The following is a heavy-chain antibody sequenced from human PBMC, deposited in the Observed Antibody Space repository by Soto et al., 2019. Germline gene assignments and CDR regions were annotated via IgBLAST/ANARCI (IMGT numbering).Heavy chain of an antibody. CDR1: GFGFISIG. V-gene: IGHV1-8*01. D-gene: IGHD2-21*01. CDR2: ISAYNGNT. CDR3: AREIVRHGMDV. J-gene: IGHJ6*02. Sequence: GASVKASCKASGFGFISIGISWVRQAPGQGLEWMGWISAYNGNTGYAQKFQGRVTMTRNTSISTAYMELSSLRSEDTAVYYCAREIVRHGMDVWGQGTTVTVSS.